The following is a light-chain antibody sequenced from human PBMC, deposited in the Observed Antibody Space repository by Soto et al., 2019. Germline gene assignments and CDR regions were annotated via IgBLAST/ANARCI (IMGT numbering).Light chain of an antibody. V-gene: IGKV3-20*01. CDR1: QRISSAY. Sequence: EVVLTQSPGTLSLSPGERATLSCRASQRISSAYLAWYQQKPGQTPRLLIYGASSRATGIPDRFSGSGSGTEFTLTINRLETEDFALYSCHHYGTSPTFCGGTKV. CDR3: HHYGTSPT. J-gene: IGKJ4*01. CDR2: GAS.